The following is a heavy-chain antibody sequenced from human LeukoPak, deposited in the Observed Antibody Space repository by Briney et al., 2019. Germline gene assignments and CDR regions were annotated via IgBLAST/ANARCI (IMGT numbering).Heavy chain of an antibody. CDR2: IHTSGSA. CDR3: ARDIIYLIDEDYG. J-gene: IGHJ4*02. CDR1: GSSFNSYY. Sequence: SETLSLTCSVSGSSFNSYYWSWIRQPAGMGLEWIGRIHTSGSAEYSPSLQSRVTISVDMSKKEFSLKLTSVTAADTAVYYCARDIIYLIDEDYGWGQGTLVTVSS. V-gene: IGHV4-4*07. D-gene: IGHD4-17*01.